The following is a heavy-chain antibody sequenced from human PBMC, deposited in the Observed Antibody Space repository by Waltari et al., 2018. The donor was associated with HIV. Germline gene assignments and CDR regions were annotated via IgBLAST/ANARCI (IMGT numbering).Heavy chain of an antibody. CDR3: ARGRNMIRGKYYYYGMDV. V-gene: IGHV1-8*01. CDR1: GYTFTSYD. J-gene: IGHJ6*02. Sequence: QVQLVQSGAEVKKPGASVKVSCKASGYTFTSYDINWVRQATGQGLEWMGWMNPNGGNTGYAQKCQGRVTMTRNTSISTAYMELNSLRSEDTAVYYCARGRNMIRGKYYYYGMDVWGQGTTVTVSS. CDR2: MNPNGGNT. D-gene: IGHD3-10*01.